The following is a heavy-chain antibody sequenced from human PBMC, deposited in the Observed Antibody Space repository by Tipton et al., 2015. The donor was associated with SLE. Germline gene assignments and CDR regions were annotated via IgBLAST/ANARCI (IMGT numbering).Heavy chain of an antibody. J-gene: IGHJ4*02. D-gene: IGHD4-23*01. CDR2: INSDGSST. V-gene: IGHV3-74*01. Sequence: SLRLSCAASGFTFSSYWMHWVRQAPGKGLLWVSRINSDGSSTNYADSVKGRFTISRDNAKNTLYLQMNSLRAEDTAVYYCARDTAVLTTDFDYWGQGTLVTVSS. CDR1: GFTFSSYW. CDR3: ARDTAVLTTDFDY.